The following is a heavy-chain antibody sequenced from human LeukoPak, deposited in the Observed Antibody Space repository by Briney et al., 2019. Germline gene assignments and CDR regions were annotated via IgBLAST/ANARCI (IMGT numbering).Heavy chain of an antibody. CDR3: ARDCRYFDWSSLRNWFDP. D-gene: IGHD3-9*01. CDR1: GYTFTSYY. Sequence: ASVKVSCKASGYTFTSYYMHWVRQAPGEGLEWMGIINPSGGSTSYAQEFQGRVTMTRDTSTSKVYMELGSLRSDDTAVYYCARDCRYFDWSSLRNWFDPWGQGTLVTVSS. V-gene: IGHV1-46*01. CDR2: INPSGGST. J-gene: IGHJ5*02.